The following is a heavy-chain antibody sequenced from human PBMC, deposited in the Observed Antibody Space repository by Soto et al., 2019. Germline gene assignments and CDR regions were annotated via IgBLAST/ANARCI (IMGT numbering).Heavy chain of an antibody. CDR3: SRAFTIFNWCDP. CDR1: GGSISSSSYY. J-gene: IGHJ5*02. V-gene: IGHV4-39*01. D-gene: IGHD3-3*01. Sequence: PSETLSLTCTVSGGSISSSSYYWGWIRQPPGKGLEWIGSIYYSGSTYYNPSLKSRVTISVDTSKNQFSLKLSSVTAADTAVYYCSRAFTIFNWCDPWGQGTLVTVSS. CDR2: IYYSGST.